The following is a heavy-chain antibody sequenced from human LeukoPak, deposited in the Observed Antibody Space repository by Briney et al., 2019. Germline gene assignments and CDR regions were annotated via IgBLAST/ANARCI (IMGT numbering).Heavy chain of an antibody. CDR3: ARDYDILTGYSSPDY. CDR1: GGSISSSSYY. CDR2: IYYSGST. J-gene: IGHJ4*02. V-gene: IGHV4-39*07. Sequence: PSKTLSLTCTVSGGSISSSSYYWGWIRQPPGKGLEWIGSIYYSGSTYYNPSLKSRVTISVDTSKNQFSLKLSSVTAADTAVYYCARDYDILTGYSSPDYWGQGTLVTVSS. D-gene: IGHD3-9*01.